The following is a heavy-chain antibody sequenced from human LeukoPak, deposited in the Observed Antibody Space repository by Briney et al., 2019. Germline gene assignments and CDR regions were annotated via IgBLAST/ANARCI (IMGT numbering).Heavy chain of an antibody. CDR2: IHYSGRP. V-gene: IGHV4-59*11. D-gene: IGHD3-16*01. CDR3: ARFGVDYDMDV. Sequence: AETLSLTCTVSWGSISGHYWTWIRQPPGKGLEWIGQIHYSGRPDYNPSLKSRVTISVDTSKNQLSLKVTSVTGADTAAYYCARFGVDYDMDVWGQGTTVTVSS. CDR1: WGSISGHY. J-gene: IGHJ6*02.